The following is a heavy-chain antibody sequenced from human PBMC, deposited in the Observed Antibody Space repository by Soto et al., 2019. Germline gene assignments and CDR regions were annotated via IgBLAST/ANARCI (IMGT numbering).Heavy chain of an antibody. CDR1: GFSLSNSGVG. CDR3: AHRPAAGTYDY. J-gene: IGHJ4*02. Sequence: QITLTESGPTLVKPTQTLTLTCTFSGFSLSNSGVGVGWIRQPPGKALEWLALVYWNGDNRYSPSPKSRLTITKDTSKNQVVLTMTNMDPVDTATYYFAHRPAAGTYDYWGQGTLVTVSS. V-gene: IGHV2-5*01. CDR2: VYWNGDN. D-gene: IGHD6-13*01.